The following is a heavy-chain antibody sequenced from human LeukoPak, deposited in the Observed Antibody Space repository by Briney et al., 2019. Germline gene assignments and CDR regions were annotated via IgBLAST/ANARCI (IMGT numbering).Heavy chain of an antibody. D-gene: IGHD4-11*01. CDR1: GFTFSSYA. CDR3: ASSKERNRAYSNYAYYYYYMDV. V-gene: IGHV3-30*04. CDR2: ISYDGSNK. J-gene: IGHJ6*03. Sequence: GGSLRLSCAASGFTFSSYAMHWVRQAPGKGLEWGAVISYDGSNKYYADSVKGRFTISRDNSKNTLYLQMNSLRAEDTAVYYCASSKERNRAYSNYAYYYYYMDVWGKGTTVTVSS.